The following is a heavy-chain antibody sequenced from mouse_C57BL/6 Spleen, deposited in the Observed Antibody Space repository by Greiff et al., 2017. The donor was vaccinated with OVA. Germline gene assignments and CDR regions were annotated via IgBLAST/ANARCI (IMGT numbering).Heavy chain of an antibody. CDR2: IHPNSGST. CDR3: ARPTVDAWFAY. CDR1: CYTFTSYW. Sequence: QVQLQQPGAELVKPGASVQLSCKASCYTFTSYWMHWVKQRPGQGLEWIGMIHPNSGSTNYNEKFKSKATLTVDKSSSTAYMQLSSLTSEDSAVYYCARPTVDAWFAYWGQGTLVTVSA. V-gene: IGHV1-64*01. D-gene: IGHD1-1*01. J-gene: IGHJ3*01.